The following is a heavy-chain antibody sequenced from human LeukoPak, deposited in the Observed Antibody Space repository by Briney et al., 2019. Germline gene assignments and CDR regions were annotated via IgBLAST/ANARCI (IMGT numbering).Heavy chain of an antibody. D-gene: IGHD3-10*02. V-gene: IGHV3-7*01. J-gene: IGHJ4*02. Sequence: GGSLRLSCAASTFTFSSYWMGWVRQAQGKGREWGANTKDDGREKSYVDSVKGRFTISRDNAKNSLYLQINSLRAEDTVVYYCARDLFETDIDYWGQGTLVTVSS. CDR1: TFTFSSYW. CDR2: TKDDGREK. CDR3: ARDLFETDIDY.